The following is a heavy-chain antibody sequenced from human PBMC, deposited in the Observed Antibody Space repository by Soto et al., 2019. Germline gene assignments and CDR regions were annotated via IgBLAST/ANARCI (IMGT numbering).Heavy chain of an antibody. CDR2: INHSGST. J-gene: IGHJ6*03. Sequence: SETLSLTRGVEGGYISGYYGSRIRQPTGKGLEWIGEINHSGSTNYNPSLKSRVTISVDTSKNQFSLKLSSVTAADTAVYYCASSGSISMVREVPKALSDMSFWASGTAFPVS. D-gene: IGHD3-10*01. CDR1: GGYISGYY. V-gene: IGHV4-34*01. CDR3: ASSGSISMVREVPKALSDMSF.